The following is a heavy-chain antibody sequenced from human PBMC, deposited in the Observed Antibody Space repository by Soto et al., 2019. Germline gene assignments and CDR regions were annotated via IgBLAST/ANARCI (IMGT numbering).Heavy chain of an antibody. V-gene: IGHV4-61*01. CDR2: IYRSGTT. J-gene: IGHJ4*02. Sequence: LTCHRSRRYAETGLYSRSWIRPPQGSGLEWIGYIYRSGTTNYNPSLKSRVTISLDTSKSQFSLKLTSVTAADTAVYYCARGEILEVSISYQYFSFEDWDQETLVTV. CDR3: ARGEILEVSISYQYFSFED. D-gene: IGHD3-3*02. CDR1: RRYAETGLYS.